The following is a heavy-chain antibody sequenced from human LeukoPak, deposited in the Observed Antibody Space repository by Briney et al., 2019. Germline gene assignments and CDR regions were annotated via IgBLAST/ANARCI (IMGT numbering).Heavy chain of an antibody. Sequence: GGSLRLSCAASRFTFSSYGMHWVRQAPGKGREGVAVILYDGSSKSYADSVKGRFTISRDNSKNTLYLQMNSLRAEDTAVYYCARENKVENTYADVCWGQRTLVTLSS. J-gene: IGHJ4*02. CDR1: RFTFSSYG. CDR3: ARENKVENTYADVC. V-gene: IGHV3-30*03. D-gene: IGHD5-12*01. CDR2: ILYDGSSK.